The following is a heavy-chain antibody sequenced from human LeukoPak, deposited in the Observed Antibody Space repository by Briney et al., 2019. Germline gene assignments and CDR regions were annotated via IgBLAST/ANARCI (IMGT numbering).Heavy chain of an antibody. J-gene: IGHJ4*02. V-gene: IGHV3-23*01. CDR1: GFTFSSYA. D-gene: IGHD6-6*01. Sequence: GGSLRLSCAASGFTFSSYAMSWVRQAPGKGLEWVSAISGSGGSTYYADSVKGRFTISRDNSKNTLYLQMNSLRAEDTAVYYCARGTSSIAARGELDYWGQGTLVTVSS. CDR3: ARGTSSIAARGELDY. CDR2: ISGSGGST.